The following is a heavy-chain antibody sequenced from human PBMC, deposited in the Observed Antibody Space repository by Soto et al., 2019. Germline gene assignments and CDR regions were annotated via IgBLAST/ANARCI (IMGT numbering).Heavy chain of an antibody. J-gene: IGHJ2*01. CDR2: IYHSGST. V-gene: IGHV4-4*02. CDR3: ARAISPYWYFDL. CDR1: GGSVSSSNC. D-gene: IGHD3-3*02. Sequence: QVQLQESGPGLVKPSGTLSLTCAVSGGSVSSSNCWSWVRQPPGKGLEWIGDIYHSGSTNYNPSLKSRVTISVDKSNNQFSLKLSSVTAADTAVYYCARAISPYWYFDLWGRGTLVTVSS.